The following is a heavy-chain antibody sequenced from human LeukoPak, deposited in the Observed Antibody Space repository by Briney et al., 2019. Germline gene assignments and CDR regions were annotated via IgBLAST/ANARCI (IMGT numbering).Heavy chain of an antibody. V-gene: IGHV4-39*01. J-gene: IGHJ4*02. CDR2: IYYSGST. CDR3: ARHRGCSGGTCYRYFDY. Sequence: PSETLSLTCTVSGGSISSNTYYWGWIRQPPGKGLEWIGSIYYSGSTYYNPSPKSRATISVDTSTNQFSLKLTSVTAADTAVYYCARHRGCSGGTCYRYFDYWGQGTLVTVSS. CDR1: GGSISSNTYY. D-gene: IGHD2-15*01.